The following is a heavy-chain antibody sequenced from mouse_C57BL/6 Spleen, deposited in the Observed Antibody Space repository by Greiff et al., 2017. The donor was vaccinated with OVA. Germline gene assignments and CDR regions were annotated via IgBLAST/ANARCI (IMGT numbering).Heavy chain of an antibody. D-gene: IGHD2-5*01. CDR2: ISSGGSYT. V-gene: IGHV5-6*01. Sequence: EVQLVESGGDLVKPGGSLKLSCAASGFTFSSYGMSWVRQTPDKRLEWVATISSGGSYTYYPDSVKGRFTISRDNAKNTLYLQMSSLKSEDTAMYYCARHGSNLDYWGQGTTLTVSS. CDR1: GFTFSSYG. J-gene: IGHJ2*01. CDR3: ARHGSNLDY.